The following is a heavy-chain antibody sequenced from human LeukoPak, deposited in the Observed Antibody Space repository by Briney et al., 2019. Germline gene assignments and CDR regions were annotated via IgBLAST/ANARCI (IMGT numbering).Heavy chain of an antibody. V-gene: IGHV1-18*01. CDR2: IHTYNGHT. Sequence: ASVKVSCKASGYTFTNYGITWVRQAPGQGLEWMGWIHTYNGHTNYAQKLQGRVTMTTDTSTSTAYMELRSLRSDDTAVYYCARDQYYDSKGWFDPWGQGTLVTVSS. CDR3: ARDQYYDSKGWFDP. CDR1: GYTFTNYG. D-gene: IGHD3-22*01. J-gene: IGHJ5*02.